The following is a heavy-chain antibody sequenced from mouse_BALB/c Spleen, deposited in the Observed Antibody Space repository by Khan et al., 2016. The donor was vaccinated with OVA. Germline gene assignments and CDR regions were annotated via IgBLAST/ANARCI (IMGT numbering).Heavy chain of an antibody. J-gene: IGHJ2*01. CDR3: TRDRNYYVSSFYFDY. D-gene: IGHD1-1*01. Sequence: EVELVESGGGLVKPGGSLKLSCAASGYAFSSYSMSWVRQTPEKRLEWVATITSGGSYTYYPDSVKGRFTISRDNAKNTLYLQMSSLKSEDTAMXYCTRDRNYYVSSFYFDYWGQGTTHTVSS. V-gene: IGHV5-6-4*01. CDR2: ITSGGSYT. CDR1: GYAFSSYS.